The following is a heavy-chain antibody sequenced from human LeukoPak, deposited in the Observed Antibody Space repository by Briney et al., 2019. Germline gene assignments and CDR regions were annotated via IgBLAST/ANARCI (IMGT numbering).Heavy chain of an antibody. CDR2: IWYDGSNK. CDR3: ARDGALGTMVRGVIITSPRGNAFDI. CDR1: GFTFSSYG. Sequence: PGRSLRLSCAASGFTFSSYGMHWVRQAPGKGLEWVAVIWYDGSNKYYADSVKGRFTISRDNSKNTLYLQMNSLRAEDTAVYYCARDGALGTMVRGVIITSPRGNAFDIWGQGTMVPVSS. V-gene: IGHV3-33*01. D-gene: IGHD3-10*01. J-gene: IGHJ3*02.